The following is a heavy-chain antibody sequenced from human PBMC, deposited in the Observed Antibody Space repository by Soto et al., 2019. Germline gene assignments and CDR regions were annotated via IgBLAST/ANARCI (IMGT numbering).Heavy chain of an antibody. CDR3: ARGLRFLDYYYMDV. Sequence: GGSLRLSCAASGFTVSSNYMSWVRQAPGKGLEWVSVIYSGGSSYYADSVKGRFTISRDNSKNTLYLQMNSLRAGDTAVYYCARGLRFLDYYYMDVWGKGTTVTVS. D-gene: IGHD3-3*01. J-gene: IGHJ6*03. CDR1: GFTVSSNY. V-gene: IGHV3-66*01. CDR2: IYSGGSS.